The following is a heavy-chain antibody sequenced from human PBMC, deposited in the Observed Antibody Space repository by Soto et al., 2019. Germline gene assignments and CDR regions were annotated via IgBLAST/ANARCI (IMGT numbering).Heavy chain of an antibody. CDR1: VGSISSGGYY. J-gene: IGHJ4*02. CDR2: IYYSGST. V-gene: IGHV4-31*03. CDR3: ARSYCGGDCYSDFDY. D-gene: IGHD2-21*02. Sequence: TLSLTCTVSVGSISSGGYYWIWIRHHPGKGLEWIGYIYYSGSTYYNPSLKSRVTISVDTSKNQFSLKLSSVTAADTAVYYCARSYCGGDCYSDFDYCGQGTLVTVSS.